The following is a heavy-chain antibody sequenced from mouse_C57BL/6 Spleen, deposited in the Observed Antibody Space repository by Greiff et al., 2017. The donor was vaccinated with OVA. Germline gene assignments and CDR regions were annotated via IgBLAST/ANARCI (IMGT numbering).Heavy chain of an antibody. V-gene: IGHV1-26*01. CDR3: ARSQLGGTDY. CDR1: GYTFTDYY. J-gene: IGHJ2*01. Sequence: EVQLQQSGPELVKPGASVKISCKASGYTFTDYYMNWVKQSHGKSLEWIGDINPNNGGTSYNQKFKGKATLTVDKSSSTAYMELRSLPSEDSAVYYSARSQLGGTDYWGQGTTLTVSS. CDR2: INPNNGGT. D-gene: IGHD4-1*02.